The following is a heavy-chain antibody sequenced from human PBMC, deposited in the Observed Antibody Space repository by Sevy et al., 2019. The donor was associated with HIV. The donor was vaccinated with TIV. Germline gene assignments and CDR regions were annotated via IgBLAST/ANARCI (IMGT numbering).Heavy chain of an antibody. CDR1: GDTFTSYY. J-gene: IGHJ4*02. CDR3: ARDWSGYAQFDY. D-gene: IGHD2-2*01. CDR2: INPSDGTT. V-gene: IGHV1-46*01. Sequence: ASVKVSCKASGDTFTSYYMHWVRQAPGQGLEWMGIINPSDGTTNYAQKFQGRVTMTRDTSTNTLYMELSSLRFEDTAVYYCARDWSGYAQFDYWGQRTLVTVSS.